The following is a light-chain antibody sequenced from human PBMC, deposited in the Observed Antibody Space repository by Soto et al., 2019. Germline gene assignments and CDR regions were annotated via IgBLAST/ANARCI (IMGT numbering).Light chain of an antibody. CDR1: SSDVGGYNY. CDR2: EVS. CDR3: SSYISSSIDYV. J-gene: IGLJ1*01. V-gene: IGLV2-14*01. Sequence: QSVLTQPASVSGSPGQSITISCTGTSSDVGGYNYVSWYQQHPGKAPKLMIYEVSNRPSGVSNRFSGSKSGNTASLTISGLQAEDEADYYCSSYISSSIDYVFGTATKVTVL.